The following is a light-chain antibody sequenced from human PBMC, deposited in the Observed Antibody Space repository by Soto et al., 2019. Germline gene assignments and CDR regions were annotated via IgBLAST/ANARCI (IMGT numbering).Light chain of an antibody. V-gene: IGLV2-8*01. CDR3: SSYAGINNLGV. CDR1: SSYVGGYKY. Sequence: QSALTQPPAASGSPGQSVTISCTGTSSYVGGYKYVSWYQQHPGKAPNLMIFEVNKRPSGVPDRFSGSKSGNTASLTVSGLQAEDEADYYCSSYAGINNLGVFGTGTKLTVL. J-gene: IGLJ1*01. CDR2: EVN.